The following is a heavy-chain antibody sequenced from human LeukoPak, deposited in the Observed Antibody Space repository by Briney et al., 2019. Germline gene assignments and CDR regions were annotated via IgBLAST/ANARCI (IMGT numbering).Heavy chain of an antibody. V-gene: IGHV3-66*01. CDR3: ARASVGGGFDY. J-gene: IGHJ4*02. D-gene: IGHD2-15*01. Sequence: GGSLRLSCAASGFTFSSYSMNWVRQAPGEGLEWVSFIYSGGSASYADSVKGRFTISRDNSKNTLYLQMNSLTAEDTAVYYCARASVGGGFDYWGQGTLVTVSS. CDR2: IYSGGSA. CDR1: GFTFSSYS.